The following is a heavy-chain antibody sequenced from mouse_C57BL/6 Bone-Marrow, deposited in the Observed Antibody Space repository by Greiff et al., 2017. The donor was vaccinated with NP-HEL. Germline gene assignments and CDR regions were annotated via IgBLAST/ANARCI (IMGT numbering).Heavy chain of an antibody. CDR3: TTVYYGSSYWYFDV. D-gene: IGHD1-1*01. CDR2: IDPEYGDT. Sequence: VQLQQSGAELVRPGASVKLSCTASGFNFKDDYMHWVKQRTEQGLEWIGWIDPEYGDTEYASKFQGKATMTADPSSNTAYMQLSSLTSEDPAVYDCTTVYYGSSYWYFDVWGTGTTVTVSS. V-gene: IGHV14-4*01. CDR1: GFNFKDDY. J-gene: IGHJ1*03.